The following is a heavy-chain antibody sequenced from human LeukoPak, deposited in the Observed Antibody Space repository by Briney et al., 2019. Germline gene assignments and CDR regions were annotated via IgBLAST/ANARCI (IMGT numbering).Heavy chain of an antibody. J-gene: IGHJ3*02. CDR3: ARGGDFGVPAPLGIDAFDI. V-gene: IGHV3-49*04. D-gene: IGHD2-2*01. CDR2: IRSQAYGMTI. CDR1: GFTFGHYA. Sequence: PGGSLRLSCTGSGFTFGHYALAWVRQAPGKGLEWLGFIRSQAYGMTIEYAASVKGRFSISRDNSKSIADLQINSLKTEDTAVYYRARGGDFGVPAPLGIDAFDIWGQGTMVTVSS.